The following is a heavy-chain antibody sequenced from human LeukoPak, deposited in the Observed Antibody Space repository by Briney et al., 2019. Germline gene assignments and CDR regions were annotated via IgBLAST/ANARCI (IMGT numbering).Heavy chain of an antibody. CDR1: GFTVSSSY. V-gene: IGHV3-53*01. CDR2: MYSGGST. CDR3: ARNPGNWGEVYYFDH. Sequence: PGGSLRLSCAASGFTVSSSYMNWVRQAPGKGLEWVSVMYSGGSTYYADSVKGRFTISRDNSKNTVHLQMNSQRAEDTAVYYCARNPGNWGEVYYFDHWGQGTLVTVSS. J-gene: IGHJ4*02. D-gene: IGHD7-27*01.